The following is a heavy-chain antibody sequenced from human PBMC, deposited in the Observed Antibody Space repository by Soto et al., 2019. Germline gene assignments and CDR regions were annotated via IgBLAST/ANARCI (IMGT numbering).Heavy chain of an antibody. V-gene: IGHV4-30-4*01. D-gene: IGHD2-15*01. CDR2: IYYSGST. J-gene: IGHJ1*01. CDR1: GGSISSGDYY. CDR3: ARVRFRYCSGGSCSRARYFQH. Sequence: NPSETLSLTCTVSGGSISSGDYYWSWIRQPPGKGLEWIGYIYYSGSTYYNPSLKSRVTISVDTSKNQFSLKLSSVTAADTAVYYCARVRFRYCSGGSCSRARYFQHRGQGTLVTVSS.